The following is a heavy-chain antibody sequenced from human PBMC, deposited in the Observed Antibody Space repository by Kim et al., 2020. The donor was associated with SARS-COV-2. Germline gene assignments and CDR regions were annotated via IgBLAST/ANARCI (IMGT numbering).Heavy chain of an antibody. CDR3: AKRSATGSYYFDY. J-gene: IGHJ4*02. CDR1: GFTFSNYA. V-gene: IGHV3-23*01. D-gene: IGHD6-6*01. Sequence: GGSLRLSCAASGFTFSNYAMSWVRQAPRKALEWVSTITGSGGSTYYADSVKGRFTFSRDNSWSTLSLQMNSLRAEDTAVYYCAKRSATGSYYFDYWGQGILVTVSS. CDR2: ITGSGGST.